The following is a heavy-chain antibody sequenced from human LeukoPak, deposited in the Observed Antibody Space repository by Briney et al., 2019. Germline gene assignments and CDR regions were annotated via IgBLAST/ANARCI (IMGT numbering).Heavy chain of an antibody. D-gene: IGHD4-23*01. J-gene: IGHJ4*02. CDR3: AKDILSVYGGNPGIDY. V-gene: IGHV3-30*02. CDR1: GFTFSSYG. Sequence: PGGSLRLSCAASGFTFSSYGMHWGRQAPGKGLEWVAFIRYDGSNKYYADSVKGRFTISRDNSKNTLYLQMNSLRAEDTAVYYCAKDILSVYGGNPGIDYWGQGTLVTVSS. CDR2: IRYDGSNK.